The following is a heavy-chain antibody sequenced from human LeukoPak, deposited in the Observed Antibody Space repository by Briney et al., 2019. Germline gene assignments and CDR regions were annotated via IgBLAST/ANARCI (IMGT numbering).Heavy chain of an antibody. Sequence: GGSLRLSCAASGFTFDDYAMHWVRQAPGKGLVWVSRINSDGSSTSYADSVTGRFTISRDNAKSTLYLQMNSLRAEDTAVYYCAREPTTIFGVVDRYGMDVWGQGTSVTVTS. CDR1: GFTFDDYA. V-gene: IGHV3-74*01. CDR3: AREPTTIFGVVDRYGMDV. CDR2: INSDGSST. J-gene: IGHJ6*02. D-gene: IGHD3-3*01.